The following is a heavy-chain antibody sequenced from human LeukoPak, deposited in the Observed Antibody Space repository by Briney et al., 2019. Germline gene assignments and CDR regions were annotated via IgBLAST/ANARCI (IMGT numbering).Heavy chain of an antibody. Sequence: GGSLRLSCAASGFTFSSYAMSWVRQAPGKGLEWVSAISGSGGSTYYADSVKGRFTISRDNSKNTLYLQMNSLKTEDTALYYCTTSMVRGVSAPRYWGQGTLVTVSS. D-gene: IGHD3-10*01. V-gene: IGHV3-23*01. CDR2: ISGSGGST. J-gene: IGHJ4*02. CDR1: GFTFSSYA. CDR3: TTSMVRGVSAPRY.